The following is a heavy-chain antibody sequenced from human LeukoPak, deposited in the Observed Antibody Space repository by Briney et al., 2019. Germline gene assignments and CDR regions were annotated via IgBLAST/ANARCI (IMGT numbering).Heavy chain of an antibody. CDR3: ARKVRAAGAFDY. J-gene: IGHJ4*02. CDR1: GGSISSGGYY. Sequence: SQTLSLTCTVSGGSISSGGYYWRWIRQHPGKGLEWIGYIYYSGSTYYNPSLKNRVTISVDTSKNQFSLKLSSVTAADTAVYYCARKVRAAGAFDYWGQGTLVTVSS. D-gene: IGHD6-25*01. V-gene: IGHV4-31*03. CDR2: IYYSGST.